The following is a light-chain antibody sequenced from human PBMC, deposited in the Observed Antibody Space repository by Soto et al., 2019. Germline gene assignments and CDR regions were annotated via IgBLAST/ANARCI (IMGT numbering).Light chain of an antibody. V-gene: IGLV1-47*02. CDR2: LGD. CDR1: TSNIGTFY. Sequence: QSALTQPPSASSTPGQTVTISCSGSTSNIGTFYVYWYQHLPGTAPKLLIYLGDQRASGVSDRFSGSKSGTSASLAINVLRSDDEADYYCAAWDDNLNAYVFGSGTKLTVL. J-gene: IGLJ1*01. CDR3: AAWDDNLNAYV.